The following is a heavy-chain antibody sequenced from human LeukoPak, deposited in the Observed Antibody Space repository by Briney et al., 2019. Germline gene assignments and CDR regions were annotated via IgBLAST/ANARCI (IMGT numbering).Heavy chain of an antibody. CDR2: IVVGSGNT. D-gene: IGHD3-22*01. CDR3: AASPDYYDSSGYSYYFDY. Sequence: EASVKVSCKASGFTFTSSAVQWVRQARGQRLEWIGWIVVGSGNTNYAQEFQERVTITRDMSTSTAYMELSSLRSEDTAVYYCAASPDYYDSSGYSYYFDYWGQGTLVTVSS. CDR1: GFTFTSSA. J-gene: IGHJ4*02. V-gene: IGHV1-58*01.